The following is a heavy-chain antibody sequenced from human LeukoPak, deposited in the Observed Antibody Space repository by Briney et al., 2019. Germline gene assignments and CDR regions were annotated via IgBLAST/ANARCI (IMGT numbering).Heavy chain of an antibody. CDR1: GGTFSSYA. CDR2: IIPIFGTA. V-gene: IGHV1-69*01. J-gene: IGHJ6*02. D-gene: IGHD6-6*01. CDR3: ARDLPRIAARPGYYYYGMDV. Sequence: ASVKVSYKASGGTFSSYAISWVRQAPGQGLEWMGGIIPIFGTANYAQKFQGRVTITADESTSTAYMELSSLRSEDTAVYYCARDLPRIAARPGYYYYGMDVWGQGTTVTVSS.